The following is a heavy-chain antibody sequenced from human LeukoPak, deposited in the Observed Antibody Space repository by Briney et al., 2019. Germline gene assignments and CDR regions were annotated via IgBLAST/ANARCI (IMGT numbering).Heavy chain of an antibody. V-gene: IGHV3-74*01. CDR1: GLTFSSYW. Sequence: GRSLRPSCAAPGLTFSSYWMHSARQAPGKGLVWVSRINNDGTNTGYAESVKVRFTIYRDNAKISLCLQMNSLRVGDTAVYYCARSSSNSYGPIDYWGQGTLVTVSS. J-gene: IGHJ4*02. CDR3: ARSSSNSYGPIDY. D-gene: IGHD6-13*01. CDR2: INNDGTNT.